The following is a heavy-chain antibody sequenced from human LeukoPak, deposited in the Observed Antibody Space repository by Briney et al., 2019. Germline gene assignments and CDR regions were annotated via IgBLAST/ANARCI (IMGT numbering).Heavy chain of an antibody. Sequence: SETLSLTCAVSGGSISSSYYWAWIRQPPGKGLEWIGSTYHSGSTYYNPSLKSRVTISIDTSKSQFSLNLNSVTAADTAVYFCARDPDYYDPGYWGQGTLVTVSS. CDR2: TYHSGST. J-gene: IGHJ4*02. CDR1: GGSISSSYY. V-gene: IGHV4-38-2*02. CDR3: ARDPDYYDPGY. D-gene: IGHD3-22*01.